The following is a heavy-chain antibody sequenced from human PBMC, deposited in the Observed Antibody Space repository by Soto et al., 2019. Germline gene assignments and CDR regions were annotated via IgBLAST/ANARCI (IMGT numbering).Heavy chain of an antibody. Sequence: QVQLVQSGAEVKKPGSSVKVSCKASGGTFSSYAFSWVGQAPGQGLEWMGGIIPIFGTANYAQKFQGRVTITEDESTSTAYMELSSLRSEDTAVYYCTLTREFVGVLAAVFDYWGQGTLVTVS. CDR2: IIPIFGTA. J-gene: IGHJ4*02. V-gene: IGHV1-69*01. CDR1: GGTFSSYA. CDR3: TLTREFVGVLAAVFDY. D-gene: IGHD2-15*01.